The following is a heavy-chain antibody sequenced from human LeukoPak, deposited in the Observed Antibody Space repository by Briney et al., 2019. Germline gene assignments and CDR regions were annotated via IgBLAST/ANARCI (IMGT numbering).Heavy chain of an antibody. V-gene: IGHV1-69*13. J-gene: IGHJ4*02. Sequence: GASVKVSCKASGGTFSSYAISWVRQAPGQGLEWMGAIIPIFGTANDAQKFQGRVTITADESTSTAYMELSSLRSEDTAVYYCAREGGPYRPLDYSGQGTLVTVS. CDR3: AREGGPYRPLDY. D-gene: IGHD3-16*01. CDR2: IIPIFGTA. CDR1: GGTFSSYA.